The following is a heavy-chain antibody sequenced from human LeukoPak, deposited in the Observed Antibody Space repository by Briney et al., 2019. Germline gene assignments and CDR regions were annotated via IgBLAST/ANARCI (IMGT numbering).Heavy chain of an antibody. Sequence: GGSLRLSCAASGFTFSNAWMSWVRQAPGKGLEWVAVISYDGSNKYYADSVKGRFTISRDNSKNTLYLQMNSLRAEDTAVYYCARDGGAFDYWGQGTLVTVSS. V-gene: IGHV3-30-3*01. CDR1: GFTFSNAW. CDR3: ARDGGAFDY. CDR2: ISYDGSNK. D-gene: IGHD3-16*01. J-gene: IGHJ4*02.